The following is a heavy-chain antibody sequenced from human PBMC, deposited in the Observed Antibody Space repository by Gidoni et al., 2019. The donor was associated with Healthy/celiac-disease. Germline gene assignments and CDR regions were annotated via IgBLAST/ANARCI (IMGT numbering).Heavy chain of an antibody. CDR3: AKGQGDVPY. V-gene: IGHV3-30*18. CDR2: ISYDGSNK. J-gene: IGHJ4*02. CDR1: GFTFSSYG. D-gene: IGHD3-10*02. Sequence: QVQLVESGGGVVVPWRSLRLSCAASGFTFSSYGMYWVRQAPGKGLEWVAVISYDGSNKYYADYVKGRFTISRDNSKNTLYLQMNSLRAEDTAVYYCAKGQGDVPYWGQGTLVTVSS.